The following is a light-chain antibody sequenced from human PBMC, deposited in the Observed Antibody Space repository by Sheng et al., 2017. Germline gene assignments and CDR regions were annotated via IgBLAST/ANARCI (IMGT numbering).Light chain of an antibody. V-gene: IGKV1-5*03. J-gene: IGKJ1*01. CDR2: RAS. CDR3: QHYNSHSQAWT. Sequence: DIQMTQSPSALAASVGDSVIITCRASQNIRSWLAWYQHKSGNAPKLLIHRASALENDVPSRFSGSGSGTDFTLTISGLHPDDYATYYCQHYNSHSQAWTFGQGTKVEV. CDR1: QNIRSW.